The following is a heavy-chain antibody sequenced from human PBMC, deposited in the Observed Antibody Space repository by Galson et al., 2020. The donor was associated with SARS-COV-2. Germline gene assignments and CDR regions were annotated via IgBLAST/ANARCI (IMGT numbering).Heavy chain of an antibody. Sequence: SGPTLVKPTQTLTLTCTFSGFSLSTSGMRVSWIRQPPGKALEWLARIDWDDDKYYSTSLKTRLTISKDTSKNQVVLTMTNMDPVDTATYYCARIKDYGGTSLRAFDIWGQGTMVTVSS. CDR3: ARIKDYGGTSLRAFDI. V-gene: IGHV2-70*04. CDR1: GFSLSTSGMR. J-gene: IGHJ3*02. D-gene: IGHD4-17*01. CDR2: IDWDDDK.